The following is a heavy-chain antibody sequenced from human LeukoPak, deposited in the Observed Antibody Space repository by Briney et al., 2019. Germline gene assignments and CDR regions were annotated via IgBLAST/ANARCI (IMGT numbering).Heavy chain of an antibody. CDR3: VALRITMIAF. CDR1: GFTFNNYA. J-gene: IGHJ1*01. CDR2: ITASGGST. D-gene: IGHD3-22*01. V-gene: IGHV3-23*01. Sequence: HPGGSLRLSCASSGFTFNNYAMTWVRQAPGKGLEWVSSITASGGSTYCADSVKGRFTISRDNAKNTLYLQMNSLRAEDTAVYYCVALRITMIAFWGQGTLVTVSS.